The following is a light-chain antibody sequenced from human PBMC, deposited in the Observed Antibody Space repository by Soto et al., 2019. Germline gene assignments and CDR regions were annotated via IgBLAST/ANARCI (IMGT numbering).Light chain of an antibody. CDR2: GNN. J-gene: IGLJ3*02. Sequence: QSVLTQPSSVSGAPGQRVTISCTGSSSNIGAGYDVHWYQQLPGTAPKLLIFGNNNRPSGVPDRFSGSKSGTSASLANTGLQAEDEADYYCQSYDSSLSGWVFGGGTKLTVL. CDR1: SSNIGAGYD. CDR3: QSYDSSLSGWV. V-gene: IGLV1-40*01.